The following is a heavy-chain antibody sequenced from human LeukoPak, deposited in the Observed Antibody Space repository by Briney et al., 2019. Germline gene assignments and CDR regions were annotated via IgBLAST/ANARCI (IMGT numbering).Heavy chain of an antibody. CDR3: ARDIVVVPAAKESWFDP. D-gene: IGHD2-2*01. J-gene: IGHJ5*02. CDR1: GGTFSSYA. CDR2: IIPIFGTA. Sequence: SVKVSCKASGGTFSSYAISWVRQAPGQGLEWMGGIIPIFGTANYAQKFQGRVTITADESTSTAYMELSSLRSEDTAVYYCARDIVVVPAAKESWFDPWGQGTLVTASS. V-gene: IGHV1-69*13.